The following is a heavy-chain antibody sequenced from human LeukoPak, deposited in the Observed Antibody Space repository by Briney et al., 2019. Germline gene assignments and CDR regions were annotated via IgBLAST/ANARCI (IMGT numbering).Heavy chain of an antibody. V-gene: IGHV3-7*03. J-gene: IGHJ4*02. CDR1: GFSFSNYW. CDR3: ARDSQITMVRGVSHYFDY. Sequence: PGGSLRLSCAASGFSFSNYWMSWVRQAPGKGLEWVANIKQDGSEKYYVDSVKGRFTISRDNAKNSLYLQMNSLRAEDTALYYCARDSQITMVRGVSHYFDYWGRGTLVTVSS. CDR2: IKQDGSEK. D-gene: IGHD3-10*01.